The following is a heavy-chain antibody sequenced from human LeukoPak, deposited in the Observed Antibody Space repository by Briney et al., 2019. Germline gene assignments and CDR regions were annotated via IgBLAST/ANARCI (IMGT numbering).Heavy chain of an antibody. Sequence: SETLSLTCAVSGGSISSGGYSWSWIRQPPGKGLEWIGYIYHSGSTYYNPSLKSRVTISVDRSKNQFSLKLSSVTAADTAVYYCAKVSNGGWALIIDYWGQGTLVTVSS. CDR1: GGSISSGGYS. D-gene: IGHD6-19*01. V-gene: IGHV4-30-2*01. J-gene: IGHJ4*02. CDR2: IYHSGST. CDR3: AKVSNGGWALIIDY.